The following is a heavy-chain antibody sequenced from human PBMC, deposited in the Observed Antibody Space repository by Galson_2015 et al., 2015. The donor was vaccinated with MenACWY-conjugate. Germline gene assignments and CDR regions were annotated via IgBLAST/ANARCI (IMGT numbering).Heavy chain of an antibody. D-gene: IGHD1-26*01. CDR1: GFTFSTYW. CDR2: INSDGRST. Sequence: SLRLSCAASGFTFSTYWMHWVRHAPGKGLVWVSRINSDGRSTSYADSVKGRFTISRDNAKNTLYLQINSLRAEDTAVYYCARLGGNYRTTSHFDYWGQGTLVTVSP. J-gene: IGHJ4*02. V-gene: IGHV3-74*01. CDR3: ARLGGNYRTTSHFDY.